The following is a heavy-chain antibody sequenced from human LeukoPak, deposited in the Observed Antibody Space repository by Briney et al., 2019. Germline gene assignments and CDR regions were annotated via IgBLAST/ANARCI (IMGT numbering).Heavy chain of an antibody. CDR1: GFTFKSYA. D-gene: IGHD3-9*01. V-gene: IGHV3-64D*06. Sequence: GGSLRLSCSASGFTFKSYAMHWVRQAPGKGLEYVSAISSNGGSTYYADSVKGRFTISRDNSKNTLYLHMSSLRAEDTAVYYCVKDRHNYDILTGYYEYWGQGTLVTVSS. CDR2: ISSNGGST. J-gene: IGHJ4*02. CDR3: VKDRHNYDILTGYYEY.